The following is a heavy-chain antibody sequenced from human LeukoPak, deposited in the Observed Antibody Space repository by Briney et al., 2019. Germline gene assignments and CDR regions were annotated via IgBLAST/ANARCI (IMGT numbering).Heavy chain of an antibody. CDR3: ARVGYNSGWYEY. V-gene: IGHV3-33*01. Sequence: GTSLRLSCAASGFTFSIYGMHWVRQAPGKGLEFVADIWEDGTNIHYADSVKGRFTISRDNSKNTLYLQMNSLRAEDTAVYFCARVGYNSGWYEYWGQGTLVTVSS. CDR1: GFTFSIYG. J-gene: IGHJ4*02. D-gene: IGHD6-19*01. CDR2: IWEDGTNI.